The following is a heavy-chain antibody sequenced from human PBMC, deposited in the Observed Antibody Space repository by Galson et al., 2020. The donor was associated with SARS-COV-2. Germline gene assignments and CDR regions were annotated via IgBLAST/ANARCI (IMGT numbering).Heavy chain of an antibody. D-gene: IGHD3-22*01. CDR3: ARQAGITIIVVVQSAFDY. CDR2: IYYSGST. V-gene: IGHV4-39*01. CDR1: GGSISSSSYY. J-gene: IGHJ4*02. Sequence: SETLSLTCTVSGGSISSSSYYWGWIRQPPGKGLEWIGSIYYSGSTYYNPSLKSRVTISVDTSKNQFSLKLSSVTAADTAVYYCARQAGITIIVVVQSAFDYWGQGTLVTVSS.